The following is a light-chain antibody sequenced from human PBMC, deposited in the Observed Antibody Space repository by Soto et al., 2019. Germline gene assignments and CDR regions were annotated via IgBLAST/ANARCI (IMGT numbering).Light chain of an antibody. J-gene: IGKJ4*01. CDR1: QCINTY. V-gene: IGKV1-9*01. Sequence: DIQLTQSPSFLSASVGDRVTITCRASQCINTYLAWYQQKLGKAPKVLIYDASKLHSGVPSRFSGSGSGTEFTLTISSLQPEDFATYFCQQLNTYSSFGGGTKVDIK. CDR2: DAS. CDR3: QQLNTYSS.